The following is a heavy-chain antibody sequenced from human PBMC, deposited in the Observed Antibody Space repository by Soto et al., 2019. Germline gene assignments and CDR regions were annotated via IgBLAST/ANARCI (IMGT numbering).Heavy chain of an antibody. V-gene: IGHV3-72*01. CDR1: GFTFSDHY. CDR3: ARVPLGPPLVKYFDS. J-gene: IGHJ4*02. D-gene: IGHD1-1*01. Sequence: EVQLVESGGGLVQPGGSLRLSCAASGFTFSDHYMDWVRQAPGKWLEWVGRIRNKDNSYVTEYAASVKGRFTISRDDSWDSLYLQMNIVKTEDTAVYYCARVPLGPPLVKYFDSWGQGTLVTVSS. CDR2: IRNKDNSYVT.